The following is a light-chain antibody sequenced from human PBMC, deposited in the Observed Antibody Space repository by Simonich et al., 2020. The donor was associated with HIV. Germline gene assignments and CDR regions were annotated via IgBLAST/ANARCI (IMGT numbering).Light chain of an antibody. CDR1: QSISSW. CDR2: KAS. Sequence: DSQMTQSPSTLSASVGDRVTITCRASQSISSWLAWYQQKPGKVPKLLIYKASSLESVVPSRFSGSGSGTEFTLTISSLQPDDFATYYCQQYNSYPWTFGQGTKVEIK. CDR3: QQYNSYPWT. V-gene: IGKV1-5*03. J-gene: IGKJ1*01.